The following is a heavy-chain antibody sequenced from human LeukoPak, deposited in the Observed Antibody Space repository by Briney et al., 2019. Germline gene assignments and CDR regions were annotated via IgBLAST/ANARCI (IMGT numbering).Heavy chain of an antibody. D-gene: IGHD3-22*01. J-gene: IGHJ4*02. CDR3: ARDIRAYYYDSSGYYFDY. CDR1: GFTFSSYS. Sequence: SGGSLRLSCAASGFTFSSYSMNWVRQAPGKGLEWVSSISSSSSYIYYADSVKGRFTISRDNAKNSLYLQMNSLRAEDTAVYYYARDIRAYYYDSSGYYFDYWGQGTLVTVSS. V-gene: IGHV3-21*01. CDR2: ISSSSSYI.